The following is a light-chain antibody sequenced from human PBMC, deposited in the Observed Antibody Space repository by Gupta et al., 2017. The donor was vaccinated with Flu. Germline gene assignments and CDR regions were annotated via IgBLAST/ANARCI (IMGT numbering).Light chain of an antibody. CDR2: VAS. CDR1: QSIASY. V-gene: IGKV1-39*01. J-gene: IGKJ1*01. CDR3: QQSDNTPHT. Sequence: DIQMTQSPSSLSASVGDRVTITCRASQSIASYVNWYQQKFGEAPKLLIYVASNLQSGVPSRFSGSGSGTDFTLTISRLQPEDFATYYCQQSDNTPHTFGQGTKVEIK.